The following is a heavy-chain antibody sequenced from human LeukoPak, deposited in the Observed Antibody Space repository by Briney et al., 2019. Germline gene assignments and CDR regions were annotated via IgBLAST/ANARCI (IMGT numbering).Heavy chain of an antibody. Sequence: SETLSLTCTVSGGSISSSSYYWGWIRQPPGKGLEWIGSIYYSGSTNYNPSLKSRVTISVDTSKNQFSLKLSSVTAADTAVYYCARLRAGQWLGIDYWGQGTLVTVSS. CDR2: IYYSGST. J-gene: IGHJ4*02. CDR1: GGSISSSSYY. CDR3: ARLRAGQWLGIDY. V-gene: IGHV4-39*07. D-gene: IGHD6-19*01.